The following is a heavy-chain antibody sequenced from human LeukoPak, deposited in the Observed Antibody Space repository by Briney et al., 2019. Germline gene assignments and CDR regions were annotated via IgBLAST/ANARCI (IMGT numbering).Heavy chain of an antibody. CDR2: ISASGGTT. D-gene: IGHD2-2*01. Sequence: PGGSLRLSCAASGFTFNNYVMSWVRQAPGKGLEWVSAISASGGTTYYADSVKGRFTISRDNSENTLFLQMNSLRAEDTAVYYCAKEPREYCSSTSCPNWFDSWGQGTLVTVSS. CDR3: AKEPREYCSSTSCPNWFDS. CDR1: GFTFNNYV. J-gene: IGHJ5*01. V-gene: IGHV3-23*01.